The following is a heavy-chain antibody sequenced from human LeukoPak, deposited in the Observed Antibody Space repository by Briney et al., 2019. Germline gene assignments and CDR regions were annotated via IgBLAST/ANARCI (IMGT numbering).Heavy chain of an antibody. Sequence: GGSLRLSCAASGFTFSSYGMHWVRQAPGKGLEWVAFIRYDGSNKYYADSVKGRFTISRDNSKNTLYLQMNSLRAEDTAVYYCARDGGAPEGFYYYYYYMDVWGKGTTVTVSS. D-gene: IGHD6-25*01. CDR2: IRYDGSNK. CDR1: GFTFSSYG. J-gene: IGHJ6*03. CDR3: ARDGGAPEGFYYYYYYMDV. V-gene: IGHV3-30*02.